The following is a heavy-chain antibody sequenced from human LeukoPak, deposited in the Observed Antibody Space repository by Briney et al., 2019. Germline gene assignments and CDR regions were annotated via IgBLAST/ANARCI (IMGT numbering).Heavy chain of an antibody. CDR1: GGSISSSSYY. CDR2: IYYSGST. Sequence: SETLSLTCTVSGGSISSSSYYWGWIRQPPGKGLEWIGSIYYSGSTYYNPSLKSRVTISVDTSKNQFSLKLSSVTAADTAVYYCVRVLRGYNDNVIGAFDVWGRGTLVAVTS. D-gene: IGHD5-24*01. J-gene: IGHJ3*01. CDR3: VRVLRGYNDNVIGAFDV. V-gene: IGHV4-39*01.